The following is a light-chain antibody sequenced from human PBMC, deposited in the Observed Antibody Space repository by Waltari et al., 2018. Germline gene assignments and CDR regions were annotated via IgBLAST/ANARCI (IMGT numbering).Light chain of an antibody. CDR3: ATWDDSQRV. CDR2: GNV. Sequence: QSVLPHPPSASGTPGQTVTLTCSRSNSTTGGNSLCWFQPLPATAPKLLIYGNVHRPSGVPDRFSGSKSGTSASLAISGLQSEDEADYYCATWDDSQRVFGTGTKVTVL. CDR1: NSTTGGNS. V-gene: IGLV1-44*01. J-gene: IGLJ1*01.